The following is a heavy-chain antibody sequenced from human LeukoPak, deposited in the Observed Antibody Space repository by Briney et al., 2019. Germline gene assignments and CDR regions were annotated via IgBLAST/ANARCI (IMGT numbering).Heavy chain of an antibody. CDR3: AREPLLMVYETVPDAFDI. CDR1: GYTFTSYY. D-gene: IGHD2-8*01. J-gene: IGHJ3*02. Sequence: ASVKVSCKASGYTFTSYYMHWVRQAPGQGLEWMGIINPSGGSTSYAQKFQGRVTMTRDTSTSTVYMELSSLRSEDTAVYYCAREPLLMVYETVPDAFDIWGQGTMVTVSS. V-gene: IGHV1-46*01. CDR2: INPSGGST.